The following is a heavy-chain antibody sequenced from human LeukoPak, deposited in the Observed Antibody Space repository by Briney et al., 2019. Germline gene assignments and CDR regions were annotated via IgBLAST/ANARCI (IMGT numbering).Heavy chain of an antibody. D-gene: IGHD5-18*01. CDR3: AAGYSYRYDY. CDR1: GYSFTNYA. J-gene: IGHJ4*02. CDR2: IIPIFGTA. V-gene: IGHV1-69*06. Sequence: ASVKVSCKASGYSFTNYAMNWVRQAPGQGLEWMGGIIPIFGTANYAQKFQGRVTITADKSTSTAYMELSSLRSEDTAVYYCAAGYSYRYDYWGQGTLVTVSS.